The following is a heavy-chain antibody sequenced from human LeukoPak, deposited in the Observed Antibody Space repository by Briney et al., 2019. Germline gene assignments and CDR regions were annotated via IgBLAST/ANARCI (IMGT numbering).Heavy chain of an antibody. J-gene: IGHJ6*02. CDR3: ARERYCSSTSCYYSGAYYYGMDV. Sequence: GGSLRLSCAASGFTFSSYGMHWVRQAPGKGLEWVAVISYDGSNKYYADSVKGRFTISRDNSKNTLYLQMNSLRAEDTAVYYCARERYCSSTSCYYSGAYYYGMDVWGQGTTVTVSS. CDR1: GFTFSSYG. V-gene: IGHV3-30*03. D-gene: IGHD2-2*01. CDR2: ISYDGSNK.